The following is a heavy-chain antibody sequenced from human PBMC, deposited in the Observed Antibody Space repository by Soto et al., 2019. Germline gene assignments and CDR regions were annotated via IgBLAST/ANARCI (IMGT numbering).Heavy chain of an antibody. Sequence: KGLEWVAVIWYDGSNKSYADSVKGRFTISRDNSKNTLYLQMNSLRAEDTAVYFFFFQAEDGIRDTVPVSAFLLNRSSDL. D-gene: IGHD2-15*01. CDR2: IWYDGSNK. CDR3: FFQAEDGIRDTVPVSAFLLNRSSDL. J-gene: IGHJ2*01. V-gene: IGHV3-33*01.